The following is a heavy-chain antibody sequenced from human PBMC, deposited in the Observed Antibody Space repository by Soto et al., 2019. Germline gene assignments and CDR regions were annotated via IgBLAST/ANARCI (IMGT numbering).Heavy chain of an antibody. D-gene: IGHD6-19*01. CDR1: GGVFTNFA. CDR3: ASWVNRGWFRGGFDY. V-gene: IGHV1-69*01. Sequence: QVQLVQSGAEMRQPGSSVKVSCKASGGVFTNFAISWVRQAPGQGLEWIGGIIPIFYSTKYAQKFQDRVTLTADESTRTAYMELRNLTSDNTAVYYCASWVNRGWFRGGFDYWHQGT. CDR2: IIPIFYST. J-gene: IGHJ4*02.